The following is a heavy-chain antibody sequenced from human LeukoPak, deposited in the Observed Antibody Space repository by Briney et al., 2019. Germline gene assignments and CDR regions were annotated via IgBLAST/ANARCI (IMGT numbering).Heavy chain of an antibody. CDR1: GYTFTSYY. Sequence: ASVKVSCKASGYTFTSYYMHWVRQAPGQGLEWMGIINPSGGSTSYAQKFQGRVTMTTDTSTSTAYMELRSLRSDDTAVYYCARDKVTSIAARRDRQGYYFDYWGQGTLVTVSS. J-gene: IGHJ4*02. CDR2: INPSGGST. V-gene: IGHV1-46*01. D-gene: IGHD6-6*01. CDR3: ARDKVTSIAARRDRQGYYFDY.